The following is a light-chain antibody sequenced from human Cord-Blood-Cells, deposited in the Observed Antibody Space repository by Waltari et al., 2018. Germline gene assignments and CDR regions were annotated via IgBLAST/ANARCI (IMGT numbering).Light chain of an antibody. CDR1: QSISSY. CDR3: QQSYSTPFT. V-gene: IGKV1-39*01. J-gene: IGKJ3*01. CDR2: AAY. Sequence: DIHMTQSPSSLSASVGDRVTITCRQSQSISSYLNWYQQKPGKAPKLLIYAAYSLQSGVPSRFSGSGSGTDFTLTISSLQPEDFATYYCQQSYSTPFTFGPGTKVDIK.